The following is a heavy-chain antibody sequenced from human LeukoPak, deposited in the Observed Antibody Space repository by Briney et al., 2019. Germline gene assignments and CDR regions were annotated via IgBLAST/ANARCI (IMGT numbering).Heavy chain of an antibody. V-gene: IGHV1-8*01. CDR1: GYTFTSYD. Sequence: ASVKVSCKASGYTFTSYDINWVRQATGQGLEWRGWMNPNSGNTGYAQKFQGRVTMTRNTSISTAYMELSSLRSEDTAVYYCARPRAAAGTGSDAFDIWGQGTVVTVSS. CDR3: ARPRAAAGTGSDAFDI. D-gene: IGHD6-13*01. CDR2: MNPNSGNT. J-gene: IGHJ3*02.